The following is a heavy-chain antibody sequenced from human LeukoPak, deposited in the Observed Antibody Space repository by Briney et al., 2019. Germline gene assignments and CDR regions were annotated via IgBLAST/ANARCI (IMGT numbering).Heavy chain of an antibody. Sequence: PGGSLRLSCAASGFTVSSTYMSWVRQAPGKGLEWVSVIYSGGNTQYAGSVKGRFTISRDNSKNTLYLQMGSLTVEDMAVYHCARRYCTGTSCSPFDYWGQGTLVTVSS. V-gene: IGHV3-66*01. D-gene: IGHD2-2*01. CDR1: GFTVSSTY. CDR3: ARRYCTGTSCSPFDY. CDR2: IYSGGNT. J-gene: IGHJ4*02.